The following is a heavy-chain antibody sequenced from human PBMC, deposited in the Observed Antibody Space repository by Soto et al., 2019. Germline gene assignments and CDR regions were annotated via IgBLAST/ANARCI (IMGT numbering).Heavy chain of an antibody. D-gene: IGHD6-13*01. CDR1: GYTFKHYY. CDR3: ARDLAAGAN. Sequence: QVQLVQPGAEVKKPGASVKVSCRTSGYTFKHYYINWVRQAPGPGIEWLGIITPASASTNYAQEFQDSVTLTLDTTTATLHMELSGRRAEDTAMFNCARDLAAGANWGQGTLVSVSS. J-gene: IGHJ4*02. CDR2: ITPASAST. V-gene: IGHV1-46*02.